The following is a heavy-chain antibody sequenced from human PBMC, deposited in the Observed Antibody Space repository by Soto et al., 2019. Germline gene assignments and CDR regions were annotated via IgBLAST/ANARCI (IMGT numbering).Heavy chain of an antibody. Sequence: GESLKISCKGSGYSFTNYWIAWLRQMPGKGLEWMGNIYPGDSDTRYSPSFRGQVSISADRSIGTAYLQWSSLQASDTAIYYCARTRGYSYGFLPLDFDYWGQGTLVTVSS. D-gene: IGHD5-18*01. CDR1: GYSFTNYW. CDR3: ARTRGYSYGFLPLDFDY. CDR2: IYPGDSDT. J-gene: IGHJ4*02. V-gene: IGHV5-51*01.